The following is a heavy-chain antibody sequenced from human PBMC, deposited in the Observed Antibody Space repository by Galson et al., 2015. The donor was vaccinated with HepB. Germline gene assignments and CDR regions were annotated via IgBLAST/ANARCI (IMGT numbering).Heavy chain of an antibody. V-gene: IGHV1-69*06. J-gene: IGHJ6*02. CDR1: GGTFSSYA. D-gene: IGHD6-6*01. Sequence: SVKVSCKASGGTFSSYAISWVRQAPGQGLEWMGGIIPIFGTANYAQKFQGRVTITADKSTSTAYMELSSLRSEDTAVYYCAREVGQLGWAKTDYYYYGMDVWGQGTTVTVSS. CDR2: IIPIFGTA. CDR3: AREVGQLGWAKTDYYYYGMDV.